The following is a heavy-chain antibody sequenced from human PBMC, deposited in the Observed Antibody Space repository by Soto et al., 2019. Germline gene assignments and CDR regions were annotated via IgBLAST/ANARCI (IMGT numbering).Heavy chain of an antibody. CDR2: ISAYNGNT. V-gene: IGHV1-18*01. D-gene: IGHD3-22*01. Sequence: GASVKVSCKASGYTFTSYGISWVRQAPGQGLEWMGWISAYNGNTNYAQKLQGRVTMNTDTPTRTIYMELRSLRSDDTAVYYCARDLQFYSDSSGYRDVFDIWGQGTMVTVSS. CDR1: GYTFTSYG. J-gene: IGHJ3*02. CDR3: ARDLQFYSDSSGYRDVFDI.